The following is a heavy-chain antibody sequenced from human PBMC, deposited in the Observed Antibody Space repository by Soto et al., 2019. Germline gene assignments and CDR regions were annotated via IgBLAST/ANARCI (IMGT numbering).Heavy chain of an antibody. Sequence: EVQLVESGGGLAQPGGSLRLSCAASGFTFNTNSMNWVRQAPGKGLEWVSYISSGSNSKYYADSVKGRFTISRDNAKNSMYLQMNNLRDEDTAIYYCAADIRYDSSGYHSEGRDYWGQGTRVTVPS. J-gene: IGHJ4*02. CDR2: ISSGSNSK. CDR1: GFTFNTNS. V-gene: IGHV3-48*02. CDR3: AADIRYDSSGYHSEGRDY. D-gene: IGHD3-22*01.